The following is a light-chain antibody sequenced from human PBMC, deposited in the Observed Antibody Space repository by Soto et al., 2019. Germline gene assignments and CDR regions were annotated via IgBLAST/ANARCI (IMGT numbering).Light chain of an antibody. CDR3: QQYNNWPLT. Sequence: EIVMTQSPATLSVSPGERATLSCRASQSVSSNLAWYQQKPGQAPRRLIYGASTRATGIPARFSGSGSGTDFTLTISSRQSEDFAVYYCQQYNNWPLTFGGGTKVEIK. CDR2: GAS. J-gene: IGKJ4*01. CDR1: QSVSSN. V-gene: IGKV3D-15*01.